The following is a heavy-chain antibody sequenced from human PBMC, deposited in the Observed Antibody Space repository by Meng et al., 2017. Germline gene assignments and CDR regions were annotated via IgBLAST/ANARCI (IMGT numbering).Heavy chain of an antibody. D-gene: IGHD3-22*01. CDR2: VSDGGYN. J-gene: IGHJ5*02. CDR3: ARNRYDRSTHVFDP. V-gene: IGHV4-34*01. CDR1: GGSFSGHY. Sequence: QVQLQQRGAGLFKPSETLSLTCTVYGGSFSGHYWSWIRQAPGEGLEWIGEVSDGGYNKYNPALKSRVTVSGDTSKNEVSLKLISVTAADTAVYYCARNRYDRSTHVFDPWGQGTLVTVSS.